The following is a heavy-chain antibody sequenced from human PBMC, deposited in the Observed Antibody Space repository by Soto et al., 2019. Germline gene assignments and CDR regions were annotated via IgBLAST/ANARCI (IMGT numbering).Heavy chain of an antibody. CDR2: RRFDGTGI. D-gene: IGHD3-10*01. J-gene: IGHJ4*02. Sequence: EAHLVESGGRLVQPGGSLRLSCGASGFTFSVYWMSWVRQAPGEGLEWVARRRFDGTGIQYADSVKGRFTIARGNAEKALYLQMNCLPADGTAVYYCARDSGYGSVDSVLQYFDYWGQGTLVTVTS. CDR3: ARDSGYGSVDSVLQYFDY. V-gene: IGHV3-7*01. CDR1: GFTFSVYW.